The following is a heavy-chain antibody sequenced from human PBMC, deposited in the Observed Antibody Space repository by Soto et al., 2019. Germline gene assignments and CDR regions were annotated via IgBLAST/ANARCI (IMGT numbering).Heavy chain of an antibody. D-gene: IGHD5-12*01. CDR2: INHSGST. J-gene: IGHJ6*03. CDR1: GVTFIGYY. Sequence: PSETLSLTCAVYGVTFIGYYWSWIRQPPGKGLEWIGEINHSGSTNYNPSLKSRVTISVDTSKNQFSLKLSSVTAADTAVYYCARALATITYYYYYMDVWGKGTTVTVSS. CDR3: ARALATITYYYYYMDV. V-gene: IGHV4-34*01.